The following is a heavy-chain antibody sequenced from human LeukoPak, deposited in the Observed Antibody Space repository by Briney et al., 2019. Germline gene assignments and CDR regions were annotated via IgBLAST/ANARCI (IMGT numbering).Heavy chain of an antibody. Sequence: GESLRLSCAASGFTFSSRWMGWVGKAQGGGLEWVANIKNDGGTQYYVGSVKGRFTISRDNARNSLFLQMNSLRAEDTAVYYCAKHGDYSFEDWGQGTLVTVSS. D-gene: IGHD4-17*01. CDR1: GFTFSSRW. CDR2: IKNDGGTQ. V-gene: IGHV3-7*01. J-gene: IGHJ4*02. CDR3: AKHGDYSFED.